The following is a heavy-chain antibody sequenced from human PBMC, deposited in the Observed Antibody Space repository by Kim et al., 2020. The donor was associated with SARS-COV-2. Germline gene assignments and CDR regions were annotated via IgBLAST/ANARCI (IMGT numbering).Heavy chain of an antibody. V-gene: IGHV1-18*01. CDR2: ISAYNGNT. D-gene: IGHD3-22*01. CDR3: ARGGKTYYYDSSGYLYFDY. J-gene: IGHJ4*02. CDR1: GYTFTSYG. Sequence: ASVKVSCKASGYTFTSYGISWVRQAPGQGLEWMGWISAYNGNTNYAQKLQGRVTMTTDTSTSTAYMELRSLRSDDTAVYYCARGGKTYYYDSSGYLYFDYWGQGTLVTVAS.